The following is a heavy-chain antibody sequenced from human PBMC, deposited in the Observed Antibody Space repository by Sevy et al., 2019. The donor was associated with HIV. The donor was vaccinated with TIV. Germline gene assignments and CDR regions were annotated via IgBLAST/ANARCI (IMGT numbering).Heavy chain of an antibody. J-gene: IGHJ4*02. CDR2: ISTGGGFT. CDR3: ARDCLSPNCAGTQFDF. V-gene: IGHV3-23*01. CDR1: GFTFNSYA. D-gene: IGHD1-1*01. Sequence: GGSLRLSCATSGFTFNSYAMSWVRQAPGKGLEWVSTISTGGGFTYYADSVKGRFRISRDNFNNTLFLQMNSLRADDKDMYDYARDCLSPNCAGTQFDFWGQGTVVTVSS.